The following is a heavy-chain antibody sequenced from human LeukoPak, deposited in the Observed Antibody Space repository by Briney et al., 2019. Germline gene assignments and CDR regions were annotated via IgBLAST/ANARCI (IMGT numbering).Heavy chain of an antibody. J-gene: IGHJ4*02. CDR2: VASDGST. V-gene: IGHV3-53*01. D-gene: IGHD5-12*01. Sequence: PGGSLRHSCAASGITVSSNYMSWVRQAPGKGLEWVSVVASDGSTKYADSVKGRFAISRDNSKNTLYLQMNSLRAEDTGVYYCAKATVGGYEDWGQGTLVTVSS. CDR1: GITVSSNY. CDR3: AKATVGGYED.